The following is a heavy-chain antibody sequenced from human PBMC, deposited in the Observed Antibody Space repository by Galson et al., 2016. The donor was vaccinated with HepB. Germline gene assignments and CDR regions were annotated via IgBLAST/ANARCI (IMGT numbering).Heavy chain of an antibody. CDR2: IYPGDSDT. J-gene: IGHJ6*04. CDR3: ARQSYYHYTMDV. V-gene: IGHV5-51*01. Sequence: QSGAEVKKPGESLKISCKASGYIFINYWIGWVRQMPGKGLEWMGIIYPGDSDTRYSPSFQGPVTISDDKSISTAYLQWSSLKASDTAMDYCARQSYYHYTMDVWGKETTVTVSS. CDR1: GYIFINYW.